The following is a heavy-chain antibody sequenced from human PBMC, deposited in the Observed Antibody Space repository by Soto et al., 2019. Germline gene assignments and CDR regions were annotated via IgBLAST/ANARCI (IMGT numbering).Heavy chain of an antibody. D-gene: IGHD3-3*01. CDR3: ARDLYDFWSGYSVGGDYYYYGMDV. V-gene: IGHV1-46*01. CDR2: INPSGGST. J-gene: IGHJ6*02. CDR1: GYTFTGYY. Sequence: ASVKVSCKAAGYTFTGYYMHWVRQAPGQGLEWMGIINPSGGSTSYAQKFQGRVTMTRDTSTSTVYMELSSLRSEDTAVYYCARDLYDFWSGYSVGGDYYYYGMDVWGQGTTVTVSS.